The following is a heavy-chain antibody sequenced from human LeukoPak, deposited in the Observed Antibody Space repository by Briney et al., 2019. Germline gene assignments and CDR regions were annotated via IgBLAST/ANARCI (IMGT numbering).Heavy chain of an antibody. CDR3: ARMGRWLQTIRDY. J-gene: IGHJ4*02. D-gene: IGHD5-24*01. Sequence: PSETLSLTCAVYGGSFSGYYWSWIRQPPGKGLEWIGEINHSGSTNYNPSLKSRVTISVDTSKNQFSLKLSHVTAADTAVYYCARMGRWLQTIRDYWVQGTLVTVSS. V-gene: IGHV4-34*01. CDR1: GGSFSGYY. CDR2: INHSGST.